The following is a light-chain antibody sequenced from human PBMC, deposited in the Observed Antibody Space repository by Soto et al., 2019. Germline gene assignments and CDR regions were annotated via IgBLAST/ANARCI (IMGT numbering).Light chain of an antibody. Sequence: DIHMTQSPSSLSACVGDRVTITCRASQGISNYLGWYQQKPGKAPRSLIYSASSLQSGVPSKFSGCGSGTDFTLTISDMQPDDFATYYSQQYYRSPWTLGQGTQVEIK. V-gene: IGKV1-16*02. J-gene: IGKJ1*01. CDR3: QQYYRSPWT. CDR1: QGISNY. CDR2: SAS.